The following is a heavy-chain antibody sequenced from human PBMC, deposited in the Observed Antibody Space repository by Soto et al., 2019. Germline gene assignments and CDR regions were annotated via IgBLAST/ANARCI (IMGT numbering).Heavy chain of an antibody. CDR3: ARLKDRERDYYYYGMDA. J-gene: IGHJ6*02. CDR2: IYPGDSDT. Sequence: PGESLKISCKGSGYSFTSYWIGWVRQMPGKGLEWMGIIYPGDSDTRYSPSFQGQVTISADKSISTAYLQWSSLKASDTAMYYCARLKDRERDYYYYGMDAWGQGTTVTVSS. CDR1: GYSFTSYW. V-gene: IGHV5-51*01.